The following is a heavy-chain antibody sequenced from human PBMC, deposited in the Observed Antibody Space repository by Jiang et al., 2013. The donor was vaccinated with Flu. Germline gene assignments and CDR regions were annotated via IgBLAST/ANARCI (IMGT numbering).Heavy chain of an antibody. CDR3: AREGTCSGGSCSTGNWFDP. CDR1: GGSISSYY. CDR2: IYYSGST. J-gene: IGHJ5*02. V-gene: IGHV4-59*01. D-gene: IGHD2-15*01. Sequence: ETLSLTCTVSGGSISSYYWSWIRQPPGKGLEWIGYIYYSGSTKYNPSLKSRVTILVDTSKNQFSLKLSSVTAADTAVYYCAREGTCSGGSCSTGNWFDPWGQGTLVTVSS.